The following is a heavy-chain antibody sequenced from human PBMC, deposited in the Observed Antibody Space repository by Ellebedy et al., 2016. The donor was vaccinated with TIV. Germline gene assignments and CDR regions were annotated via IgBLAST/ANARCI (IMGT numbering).Heavy chain of an antibody. D-gene: IGHD3-16*01. CDR3: ARGPFMITFGGVTPNWDY. V-gene: IGHV4-34*01. J-gene: IGHJ4*02. CDR1: GGSFSGYY. CDR2: INHSGST. Sequence: MPSETLSLTCAVYGGSFSGYYWSWIRQRPGKGLEWIGEINHSGSTNYNPSLKSRVTISVATSKNQFSLKLSSVTAADTAVYYCARGPFMITFGGVTPNWDYWGQGTLVTVSS.